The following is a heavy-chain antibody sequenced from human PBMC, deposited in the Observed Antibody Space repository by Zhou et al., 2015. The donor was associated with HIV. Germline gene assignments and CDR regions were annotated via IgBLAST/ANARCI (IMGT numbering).Heavy chain of an antibody. CDR1: GYTFTNDG. Sequence: QIQLVQSGAEVKEPGASVKVSCKASGYTFTNDGISWVRQAPGQGLEWMGWISTYTGDTDYAQKFQGRVTMTTDTSTTTAYMEVRSLRSDDTAVYYCARRGYSSGWYDYWGQGTLVTVSS. J-gene: IGHJ4*02. CDR3: ARRGYSSGWYDY. D-gene: IGHD6-19*01. CDR2: ISTYTGDT. V-gene: IGHV1-18*01.